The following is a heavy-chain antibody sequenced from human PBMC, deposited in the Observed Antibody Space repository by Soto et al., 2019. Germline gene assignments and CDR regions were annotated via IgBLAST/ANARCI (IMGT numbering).Heavy chain of an antibody. J-gene: IGHJ3*02. D-gene: IGHD3-10*01. Sequence: SVKVSCKASGGTFSSYAISWVRQAPGQGLEWMGGIIPIFGTANYAQKFQGRVTITADESTSTAYMELSSLRSEDTAVYYCARDRRDYYGSGSNYAFDIWGQGTMVTVSS. V-gene: IGHV1-69*13. CDR2: IIPIFGTA. CDR3: ARDRRDYYGSGSNYAFDI. CDR1: GGTFSSYA.